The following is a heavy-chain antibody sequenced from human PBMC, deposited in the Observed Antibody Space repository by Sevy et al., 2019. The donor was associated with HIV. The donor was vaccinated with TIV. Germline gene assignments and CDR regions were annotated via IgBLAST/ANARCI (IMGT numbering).Heavy chain of an antibody. Sequence: GGSLRLSCAASGFIFSNHGMHWVRQAPGKGLEWVARIWYDGSDTYYGESVKGRFTISRDNSKNTVDLQMNSLRVEDTDVYYCARDVDSNYDGIDAWGQGTTVTVSS. J-gene: IGHJ6*02. CDR1: GFIFSNHG. V-gene: IGHV3-33*01. CDR2: IWYDGSDT. CDR3: ARDVDSNYDGIDA. D-gene: IGHD4-4*01.